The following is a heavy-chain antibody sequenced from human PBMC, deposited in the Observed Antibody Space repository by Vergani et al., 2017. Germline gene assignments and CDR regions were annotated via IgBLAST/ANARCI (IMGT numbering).Heavy chain of an antibody. D-gene: IGHD3-22*01. V-gene: IGHV4-31*03. Sequence: QVPLQESGPGLVKPSQTLSLPCSVSGDSISSGVYYWNWIRQHPGKGLEWIGYIYSTGSTHHNPSLRRRINMSVDTSKNQFSLKLNSVTAADTAMYYCARMGGYDEGDAFRIGYFDSWGPGILVTVSS. CDR2: IYSTGST. J-gene: IGHJ4*02. CDR3: ARMGGYDEGDAFRIGYFDS. CDR1: GDSISSGVYY.